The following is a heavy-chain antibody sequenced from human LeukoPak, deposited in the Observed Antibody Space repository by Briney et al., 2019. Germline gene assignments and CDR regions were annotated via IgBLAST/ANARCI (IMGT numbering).Heavy chain of an antibody. Sequence: GRSLRLSCAASGFTFSSYGMHWVRQAPGKGLEWVAVISYDGSNKYYADSVKGRFTISRDNSKNTLYLQMSSLRAEDTAVYYCAKDPSSLERLIDDAFGTWGQGTMVTVSS. CDR1: GFTFSSYG. V-gene: IGHV3-30*18. CDR2: ISYDGSNK. J-gene: IGHJ3*02. CDR3: AKDPSSLERLIDDAFGT. D-gene: IGHD3-3*01.